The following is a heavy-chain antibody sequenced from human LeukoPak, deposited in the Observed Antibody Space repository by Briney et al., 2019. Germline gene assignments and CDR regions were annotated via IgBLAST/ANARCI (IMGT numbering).Heavy chain of an antibody. D-gene: IGHD6-19*01. Sequence: PGASVKVSCKVSGYTLTELSMHWVRQAPGKGLEWMGGFDPEDGETIYAQKFQGRVTMTEDTSTDTPYMELSSLRSEDTAVYYCATIIVVADGFDYWGQGTLVTVSS. CDR1: GYTLTELS. CDR2: FDPEDGET. V-gene: IGHV1-24*01. J-gene: IGHJ4*02. CDR3: ATIIVVADGFDY.